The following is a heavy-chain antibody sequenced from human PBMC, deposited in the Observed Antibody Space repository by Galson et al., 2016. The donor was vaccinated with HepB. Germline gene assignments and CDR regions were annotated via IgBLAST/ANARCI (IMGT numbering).Heavy chain of an antibody. CDR3: AKGPDFWSGYYHFDY. V-gene: IGHV3-30*04. J-gene: IGHJ4*02. Sequence: SLRLSCAASGFTFSSYAMHWVRQAPGKGLEWVAVISYDETNKYYADSVKGRFTISRDNSKNTLYLQMKSLRAEDTAIYYCAKGPDFWSGYYHFDYWGQGTLVIVSS. CDR2: ISYDETNK. CDR1: GFTFSSYA. D-gene: IGHD3-3*01.